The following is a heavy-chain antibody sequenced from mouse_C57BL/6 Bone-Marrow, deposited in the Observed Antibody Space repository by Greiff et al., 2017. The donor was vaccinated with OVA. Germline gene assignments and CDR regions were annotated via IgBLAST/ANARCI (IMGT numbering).Heavy chain of an antibody. CDR3: ARDDSNCKFDV. Sequence: EVQVVESGGGLVQSGRSLRLSCATSGFTFSDFYMEWVRQAPGKGLEWIAASRNKANDYTTEYSASVKGRFIVSRDTSQSILYLQMNALRAEDTAIYYCARDDSNCKFDVWGTGTTVTVSS. CDR1: GFTFSDFY. CDR2: SRNKANDYTT. V-gene: IGHV7-1*01. J-gene: IGHJ1*03. D-gene: IGHD2-5*01.